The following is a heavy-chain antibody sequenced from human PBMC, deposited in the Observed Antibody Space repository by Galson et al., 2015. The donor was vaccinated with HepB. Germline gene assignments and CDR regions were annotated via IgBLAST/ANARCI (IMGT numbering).Heavy chain of an antibody. CDR3: ASHDYGDYASFDY. J-gene: IGHJ4*02. CDR1: GFTFSNYW. Sequence: LRLSCAASGFTFSNYWMSWVRQAPGKGLEWVANIKQDGGEKYYVDSVKGRFTISRDNAKNSLYLQMNSLRAEDTAVYYCASHDYGDYASFDYWGQGTLVTVSS. CDR2: IKQDGGEK. D-gene: IGHD4-17*01. V-gene: IGHV3-7*03.